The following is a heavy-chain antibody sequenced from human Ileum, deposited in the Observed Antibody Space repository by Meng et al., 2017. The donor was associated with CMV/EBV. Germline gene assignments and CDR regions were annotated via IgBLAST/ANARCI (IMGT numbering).Heavy chain of an antibody. D-gene: IGHD3-3*01. V-gene: IGHV4-38-2*02. Sequence: GSLRLSCTVSGYSISSGYYWGWIRQPPGKGLEWIGSIYHSGSTYYNPSLKSRVTISVDTSKNQFSLKLSSVTAADTAVYYCAWEITIFGVVIIPVGFDYWGQGTLVTVSS. J-gene: IGHJ4*02. CDR2: IYHSGST. CDR3: AWEITIFGVVIIPVGFDY. CDR1: GYSISSGYY.